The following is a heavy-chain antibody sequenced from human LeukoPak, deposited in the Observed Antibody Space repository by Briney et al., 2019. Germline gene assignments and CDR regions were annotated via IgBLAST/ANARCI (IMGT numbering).Heavy chain of an antibody. V-gene: IGHV3-13*01. CDR3: ARGSSVEGYFQH. J-gene: IGHJ1*01. CDR1: GFTFSSYD. D-gene: IGHD4-23*01. CDR2: IGTAGDT. Sequence: GGSLRLSCAASGFTFSSYDMHWVRKATGKGLEWVSAIGTAGDTYYPGSVKGRFTISRENAKNSLYLQMSSLRAGDTAVYYCARGSSVEGYFQHWGQGTLVTVSS.